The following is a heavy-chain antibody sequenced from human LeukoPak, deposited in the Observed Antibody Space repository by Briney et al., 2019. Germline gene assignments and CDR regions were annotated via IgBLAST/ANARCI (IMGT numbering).Heavy chain of an antibody. J-gene: IGHJ5*02. V-gene: IGHV1-18*01. D-gene: IGHD6-25*01. Sequence: ASVKVSCKASGYSFTSYGFNWVRQAPGRGLEWMGWISAYNGDTNYAQTFQGRVTLTTDASTSTAYMELTSLRSGDTAVYYCARGMEIAASNWFDPWGQGTLVTVSS. CDR1: GYSFTSYG. CDR3: ARGMEIAASNWFDP. CDR2: ISAYNGDT.